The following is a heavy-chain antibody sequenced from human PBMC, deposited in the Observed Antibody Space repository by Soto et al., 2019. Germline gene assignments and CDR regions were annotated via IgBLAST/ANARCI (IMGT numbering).Heavy chain of an antibody. Sequence: QVTLKESGPVLAKPTETLTLTCTVSGFSRSNPRMGVGWIRQPPGKALEWLAHIFSNDEKSHSTSLQSRLTISRETSKSQVVLIMTNMDPVDTATYYCARIDTSSSGWYFDLWGRGTLVTVSS. J-gene: IGHJ2*01. CDR2: IFSNDEK. D-gene: IGHD6-6*01. V-gene: IGHV2-26*01. CDR3: ARIDTSSSGWYFDL. CDR1: GFSRSNPRMG.